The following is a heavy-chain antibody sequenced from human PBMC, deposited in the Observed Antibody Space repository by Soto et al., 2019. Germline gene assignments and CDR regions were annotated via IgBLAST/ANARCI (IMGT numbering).Heavy chain of an antibody. V-gene: IGHV1-3*01. CDR3: ARSSPVDTAINY. D-gene: IGHD5-18*01. CDR1: GYTFTNYA. J-gene: IGHJ4*02. CDR2: INAGNGNT. Sequence: ASVKVSCKASGYTFTNYAMHWVRQAPGQRLEWMGWINAGNGNTKYSQKFQGRVTITRDTSASTAYMELSSLRSEDTAVYYCARSSPVDTAINYWGQGTLVTVSS.